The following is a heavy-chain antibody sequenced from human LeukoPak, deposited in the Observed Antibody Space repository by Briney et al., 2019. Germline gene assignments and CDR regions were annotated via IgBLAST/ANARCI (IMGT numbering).Heavy chain of an antibody. J-gene: IGHJ4*03. V-gene: IGHV3-30*02. Sequence: PGGSLRLSCAASEFTFRNYGMHWVRQAPDKGLEWVAFIRYDGSSTYYAGSVKGRFTISRDNSKNTLCLQMNSLRAEDTAVYYCAKDDIVVATAIRYLDKWGQGTLVTVSS. D-gene: IGHD2-21*02. CDR1: EFTFRNYG. CDR2: IRYDGSST. CDR3: AKDDIVVATAIRYLDK.